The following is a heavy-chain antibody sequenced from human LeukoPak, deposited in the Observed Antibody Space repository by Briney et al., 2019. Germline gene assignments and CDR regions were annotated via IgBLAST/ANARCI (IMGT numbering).Heavy chain of an antibody. J-gene: IGHJ6*03. CDR1: GFTFSSYS. CDR3: VKELYMDV. CDR2: ISSSSSYI. Sequence: GGSLRLSCAASGFTFSSYSMNWVRQAPGKGLEWVSSISSSSSYIYYADSVKGRFTITRGNSKNTLFLQMNSLRAEDTGVHYCVKELYMDVWGKGTTVTVSS. V-gene: IGHV3-21*01.